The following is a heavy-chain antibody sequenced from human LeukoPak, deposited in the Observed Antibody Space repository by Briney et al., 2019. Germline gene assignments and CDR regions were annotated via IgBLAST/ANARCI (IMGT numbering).Heavy chain of an antibody. Sequence: ASVKVSCKASGYTFTNYYMHCVRQAPGQGLEWMGWISAYNGNTNYAQKLQGRVTMTTDTSTSTAYMELRSLRSDDTAVYYCARDRREYIAAAGPPDFDYWGQGTLVTVSS. J-gene: IGHJ4*02. CDR1: GYTFTNYY. V-gene: IGHV1-18*04. D-gene: IGHD6-13*01. CDR3: ARDRREYIAAAGPPDFDY. CDR2: ISAYNGNT.